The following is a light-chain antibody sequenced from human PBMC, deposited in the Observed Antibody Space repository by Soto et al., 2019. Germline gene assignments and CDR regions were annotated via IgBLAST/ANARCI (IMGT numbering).Light chain of an antibody. Sequence: EIVLTQSPGTLSLSPGERATLSCRASQNVGSRYLAWYQQKPGQAPRLLIYGTSNRATGIPDRLSGSGSGTDFSLTISSLEPGDLAVYYCQQYGSSPRPFGQGTKVDIX. CDR2: GTS. J-gene: IGKJ1*01. CDR3: QQYGSSPRP. V-gene: IGKV3-20*01. CDR1: QNVGSRY.